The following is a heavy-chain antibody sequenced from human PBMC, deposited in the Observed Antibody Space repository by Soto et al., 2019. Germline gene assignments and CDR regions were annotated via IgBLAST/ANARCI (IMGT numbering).Heavy chain of an antibody. CDR3: ARGINDFWSGYSYFDY. V-gene: IGHV4-31*03. J-gene: IGHJ4*02. CDR1: GGSISSGGYY. D-gene: IGHD3-3*01. Sequence: QVQLQESGPGLVKPSQTLSLTCTVSGGSISSGGYYWSWIRQHPGKGLEWIGYIYYSGSTYYNPSLNSRVTISVDTSKNQFSLKLSSVTAADTAVYYCARGINDFWSGYSYFDYWGQGTLVTVSS. CDR2: IYYSGST.